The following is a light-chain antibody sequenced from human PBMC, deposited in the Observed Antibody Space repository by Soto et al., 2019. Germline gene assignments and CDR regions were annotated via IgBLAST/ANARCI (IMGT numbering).Light chain of an antibody. Sequence: EVVMTQSPATLSASPGERVILSCRASQNTGSNLAWYQQRPGQAPRLLMYGASTRATETPARFSGSGSATDFTLTISSLQSEDFAVYYCQQRSSWPFTFGPGTKVDIK. CDR1: QNTGSN. V-gene: IGKV3-15*01. J-gene: IGKJ3*01. CDR3: QQRSSWPFT. CDR2: GAS.